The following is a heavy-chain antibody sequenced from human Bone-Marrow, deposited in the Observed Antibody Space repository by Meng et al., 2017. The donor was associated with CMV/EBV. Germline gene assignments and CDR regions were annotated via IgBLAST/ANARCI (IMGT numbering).Heavy chain of an antibody. CDR1: GYVFTGYY. D-gene: IGHD6-6*01. V-gene: IGHV1-2*02. Sequence: ASVKVSCKASGYVFTGYYMHWVRQAPGQGLEWMGWINPNSGGTNYAQKFQGRVTMTRNTSISTAYMELSSLRSEDTAVYYCARWGSSSDGYYYYGMDVWGQGTTVTVSS. CDR2: INPNSGGT. CDR3: ARWGSSSDGYYYYGMDV. J-gene: IGHJ6*02.